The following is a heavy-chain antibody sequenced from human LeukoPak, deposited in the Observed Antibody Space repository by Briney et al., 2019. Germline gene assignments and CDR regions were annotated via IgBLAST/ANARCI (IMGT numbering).Heavy chain of an antibody. D-gene: IGHD3-10*01. Sequence: ASVKVSCKASGYTFTSYGISWVRQAPGQGLEWMGWISAYNGNTNYAQKLQGRVTMTTDTSTSTAYMELRSLRSDDTAVYYCARDRAYYYGSGSYWVDYWGQGTLVTVSS. V-gene: IGHV1-18*01. CDR1: GYTFTSYG. CDR2: ISAYNGNT. J-gene: IGHJ4*02. CDR3: ARDRAYYYGSGSYWVDY.